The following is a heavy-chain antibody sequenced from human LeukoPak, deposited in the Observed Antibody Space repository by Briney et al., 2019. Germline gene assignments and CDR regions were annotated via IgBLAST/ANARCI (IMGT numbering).Heavy chain of an antibody. CDR3: ARGTKWIAVAGTLLNY. CDR2: INPNSGGT. CDR1: GYTFTGYY. J-gene: IGHJ4*02. V-gene: IGHV1-2*02. D-gene: IGHD6-19*01. Sequence: ASVKVSCKASGYTFTGYYMHWVRQAPGQGLEWMGWINPNSGGTNYAQKFQGRVTMTRDTAISTAYMELSRLRSDDTAVYYCARGTKWIAVAGTLLNYWGQGTLVTVSS.